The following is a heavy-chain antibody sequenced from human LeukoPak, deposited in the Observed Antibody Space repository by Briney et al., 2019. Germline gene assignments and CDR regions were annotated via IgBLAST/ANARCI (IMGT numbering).Heavy chain of an antibody. CDR1: GGSISSSSYY. J-gene: IGHJ3*02. CDR3: ARAATIEWNWRQLGAFDI. CDR2: IYYSGST. Sequence: PSETLSLTCTVSGGSISSSSYYWGWIRQPPGKGLEWIGSIYYSGSTYYNPSLKSRVTISVDTSKNQFSLKLSSVTAADTAVYYCARAATIEWNWRQLGAFDIWGQGTMVTVSS. V-gene: IGHV4-39*07. D-gene: IGHD5-24*01.